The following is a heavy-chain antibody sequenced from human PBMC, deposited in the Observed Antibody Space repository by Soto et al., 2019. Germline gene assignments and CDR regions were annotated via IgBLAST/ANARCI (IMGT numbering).Heavy chain of an antibody. J-gene: IGHJ4*02. CDR1: GFTFSNYA. Sequence: GGSLRLSCEASGFTFSNYAMAWVRQAPGKGLEWVSSISGSGSVSYYADSVKGRFTVSRDSSKNTLYLQMNSLRVEDTAIYFCAKRHNYVVAMIAAYDSWGQGTLVTVSS. D-gene: IGHD6-13*01. CDR2: ISGSGSVS. CDR3: AKRHNYVVAMIAAYDS. V-gene: IGHV3-23*01.